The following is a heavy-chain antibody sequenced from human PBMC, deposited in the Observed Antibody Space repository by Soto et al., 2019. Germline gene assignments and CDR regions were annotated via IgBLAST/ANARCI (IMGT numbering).Heavy chain of an antibody. CDR1: GFTFSRYR. Sequence: AGSLRLSCAASGFTFSRYRMHWVRQAPGKGLEWVAVRSYDGSNKYYADSVKGRFTISRDNSKNTLYLQMNSLRAEDTALYYCANALLQQQLVVHWGQGTLVTVSS. CDR2: RSYDGSNK. J-gene: IGHJ4*02. V-gene: IGHV3-30*18. D-gene: IGHD6-13*01. CDR3: ANALLQQQLVVH.